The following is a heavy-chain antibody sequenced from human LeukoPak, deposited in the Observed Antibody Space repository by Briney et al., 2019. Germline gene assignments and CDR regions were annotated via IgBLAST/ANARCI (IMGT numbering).Heavy chain of an antibody. CDR2: IQSDGSNK. D-gene: IGHD6-13*01. CDR1: GFTFSTYG. Sequence: GGSLRLSCAASGFTFSTYGMHWVRQAPGKGLEWVAFIQSDGSNKYYADSVKGRFTISRDNSKNTLSLQTNSLRAEDTAIYYCAKDQGSRTYYFDYWGQGTLVTVSS. CDR3: AKDQGSRTYYFDY. J-gene: IGHJ4*02. V-gene: IGHV3-30*02.